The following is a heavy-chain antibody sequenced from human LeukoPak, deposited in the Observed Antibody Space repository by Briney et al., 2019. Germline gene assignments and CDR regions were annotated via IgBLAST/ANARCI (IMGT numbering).Heavy chain of an antibody. CDR2: ISWNSGSI. V-gene: IGHV3-9*03. CDR1: GFTFDDYA. Sequence: PGGSLRLSCPASGFTFDDYAMHWVRQAPGKGLEWVSGISWNSGSIGYADSVKGRFTISRDNAKNSLYLQMNSLRAEDMALYYCAKAGCSSTSCYTDYWGQGTLVTVSS. J-gene: IGHJ4*02. D-gene: IGHD2-2*02. CDR3: AKAGCSSTSCYTDY.